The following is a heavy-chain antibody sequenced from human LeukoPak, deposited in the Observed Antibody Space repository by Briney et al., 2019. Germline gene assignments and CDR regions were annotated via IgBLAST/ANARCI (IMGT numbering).Heavy chain of an antibody. CDR1: GFTFSSYA. CDR3: AKAIYSSSRMDV. Sequence: GGSLRLSCAASGFTFSSYAMSWVRQAPGKGLEWISAISGSGGSTYYADSVKGRFTISRDNSKNTLYLQMNSLRAEDTAVYYCAKAIYSSSRMDVWGQGTTVTVSS. D-gene: IGHD6-13*01. CDR2: ISGSGGST. V-gene: IGHV3-23*01. J-gene: IGHJ6*02.